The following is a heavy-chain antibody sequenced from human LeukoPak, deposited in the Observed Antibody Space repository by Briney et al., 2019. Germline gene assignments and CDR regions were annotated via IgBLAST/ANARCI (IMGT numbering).Heavy chain of an antibody. Sequence: GGSLRLSCAASGFAFSSYAMSWVRQAPGKGLEWVSDISGSGGSTYYADSVKGRFTISRDNSKNTLYLQMNSLRAEDTAVYYCAKEMWELHSFDYWGQGTLVTVSS. CDR2: ISGSGGST. CDR1: GFAFSSYA. D-gene: IGHD1-26*01. CDR3: AKEMWELHSFDY. J-gene: IGHJ4*02. V-gene: IGHV3-23*01.